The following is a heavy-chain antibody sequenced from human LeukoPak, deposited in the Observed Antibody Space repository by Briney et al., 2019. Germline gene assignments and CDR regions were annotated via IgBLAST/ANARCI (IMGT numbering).Heavy chain of an antibody. CDR2: ISYDGSNK. CDR3: ARAGCSGGSCYPYYYYGMDV. D-gene: IGHD2-15*01. Sequence: GRALRLSCAASGFTFSSYAMHWVRQAPGKGLEWVAVISYDGSNKYYADSVKGRFTISRDNSKDTLYLQMNRLRAEDTAVYYCARAGCSGGSCYPYYYYGMDVWGQGTTVTVSS. V-gene: IGHV3-30-3*01. J-gene: IGHJ6*02. CDR1: GFTFSSYA.